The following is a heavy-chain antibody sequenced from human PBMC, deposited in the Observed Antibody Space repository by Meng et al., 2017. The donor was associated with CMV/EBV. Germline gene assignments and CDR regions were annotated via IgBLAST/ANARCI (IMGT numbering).Heavy chain of an antibody. V-gene: IGHV1-2*06. CDR3: TRSWIDSFTPDFDY. CDR1: GYSFIGHY. D-gene: IGHD2-2*03. Sequence: QGRLVESGGEVKKPGASVKVSCKASGYSFIGHYIHWVRQAPGQGLEWMGRINPNSAGTNYVEKYQGRVTMTRDTSNNIVYMELTRLTSDDTAVYYCTRSWIDSFTPDFDYWGQGTLVTVSS. J-gene: IGHJ4*02. CDR2: INPNSAGT.